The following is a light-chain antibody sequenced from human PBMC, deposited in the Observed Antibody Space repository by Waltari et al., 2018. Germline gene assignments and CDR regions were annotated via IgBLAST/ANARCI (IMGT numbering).Light chain of an antibody. CDR1: QSVCTD. CDR3: QQYKKWPPLT. V-gene: IGKV3-15*01. CDR2: DVS. Sequence: EVVMTQSPVTLSVSPGETATLFCRASQSVCTDLAWYQQRPGQAPRLLIYDVSTRATAIPDRFRGSGSATEFTLTISSLESEDFAVYYCQQYKKWPPLTFGGGTKVDIK. J-gene: IGKJ4*01.